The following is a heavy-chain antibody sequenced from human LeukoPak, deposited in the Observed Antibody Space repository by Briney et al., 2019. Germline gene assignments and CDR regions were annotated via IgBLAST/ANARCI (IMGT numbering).Heavy chain of an antibody. V-gene: IGHV1-2*02. D-gene: IGHD3-22*01. CDR1: GYTFIGYY. Sequence: ASVKVSCKASGYTFIGYYMHWVRQAPGQGLEWMGWIKPKSGGTNYAQKFQGRVTMTRDTSISTAYMELSRLRSDDTAMYYCARGSSGYYYEGYDYWGQGTLVTVSS. CDR2: IKPKSGGT. CDR3: ARGSSGYYYEGYDY. J-gene: IGHJ4*02.